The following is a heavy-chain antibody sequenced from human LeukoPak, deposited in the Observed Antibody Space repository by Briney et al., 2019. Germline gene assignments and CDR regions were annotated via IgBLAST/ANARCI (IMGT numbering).Heavy chain of an antibody. CDR3: ARDGQWLPDGMDV. CDR2: IWYDGSKE. J-gene: IGHJ6*02. CDR1: GFIFNSYG. Sequence: GRSLRLSCAASGFIFNSYGMHWVRQAPGKGLEWVAVIWYDGSKEYYADSVKGRFTISRDNSKNTLYLQMNSLRAEDTAVYYCARDGQWLPDGMDVWGQGTTVTVSS. V-gene: IGHV3-33*01. D-gene: IGHD5-12*01.